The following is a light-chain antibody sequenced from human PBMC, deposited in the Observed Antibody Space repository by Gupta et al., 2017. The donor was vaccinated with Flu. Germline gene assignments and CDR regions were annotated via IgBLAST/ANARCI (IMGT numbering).Light chain of an antibody. Sequence: ISCTGTSSNIVVGYNVHCYQQLPETAPNVIICDNDDRHSGGPDRFSGSKSGASAAIVITGLQPEEEAYYYCQSLDKTRTSGGIFGGGTKVTVL. CDR1: SSNIVVGYN. V-gene: IGLV1-40*03. CDR2: DND. J-gene: IGLJ2*01. CDR3: QSLDKTRTSGGI.